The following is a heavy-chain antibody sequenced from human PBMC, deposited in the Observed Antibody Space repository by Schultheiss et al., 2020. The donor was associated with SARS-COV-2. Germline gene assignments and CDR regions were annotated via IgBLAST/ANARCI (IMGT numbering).Heavy chain of an antibody. J-gene: IGHJ4*02. Sequence: ASVKVSCKASGYTFTGYYMHWVRQAPGQGLEWMGWISAYNGNTNYAQRLQGRVTMTTDTSTSTAYMELSSLRSEDTAVYFCARDLWRKYNDYWGQGTQVTVSS. CDR1: GYTFTGYY. V-gene: IGHV1-18*04. CDR3: ARDLWRKYNDY. D-gene: IGHD1-1*01. CDR2: ISAYNGNT.